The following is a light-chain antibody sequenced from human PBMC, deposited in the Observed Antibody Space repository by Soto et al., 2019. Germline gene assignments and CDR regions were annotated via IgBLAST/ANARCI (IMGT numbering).Light chain of an antibody. CDR2: GVS. CDR1: QSISNNY. Sequence: EIVLTQSPGTLSLSPGERATLSCRASQSISNNYLAWYQQRPGQAPRLLIYGVSSRATGIADRFSGSGSGTDFTLTISRLEPEDFAMYYCQKSKAFGQGTRVEI. V-gene: IGKV3-20*01. J-gene: IGKJ1*01. CDR3: QKSKA.